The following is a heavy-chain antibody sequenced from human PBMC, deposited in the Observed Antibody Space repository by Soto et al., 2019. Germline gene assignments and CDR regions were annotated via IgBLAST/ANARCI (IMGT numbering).Heavy chain of an antibody. CDR3: ARYYRGSGRYFFDY. V-gene: IGHV3-7*03. J-gene: IGHJ4*02. CDR1: VFTFISSF. D-gene: IGHD6-19*01. Sequence: GGSLRLSCVASVFTFISSFMGCIRHSPGKGLEWVANINQDGGVTYYVDSVEGRFTISRDNTKDSLYLQMNSLRGEDTAIYYCARYYRGSGRYFFDYWGQGTPVTVSS. CDR2: INQDGGVT.